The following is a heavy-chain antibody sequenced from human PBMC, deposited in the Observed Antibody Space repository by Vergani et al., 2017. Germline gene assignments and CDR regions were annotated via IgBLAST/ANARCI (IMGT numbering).Heavy chain of an antibody. V-gene: IGHV3-43*01. D-gene: IGHD3-10*01. Sequence: EVQLVESGGVVVQPGGSLRLSCAASGFTFDDYTMHWVRQAPGKGLEWVSLISWDGGSTYYADSVKGRFTISRDNSKNSLYLQMNSLRAEDTAVYYCAKGMVGGAERPFDYWGQGTLVTVSS. J-gene: IGHJ4*02. CDR1: GFTFDDYT. CDR2: ISWDGGST. CDR3: AKGMVGGAERPFDY.